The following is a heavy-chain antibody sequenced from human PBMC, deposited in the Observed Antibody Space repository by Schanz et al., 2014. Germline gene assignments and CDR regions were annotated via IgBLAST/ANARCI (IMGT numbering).Heavy chain of an antibody. CDR1: GYSIGGYY. CDR2: INHNTVGT. CDR3: ARVRSEDYGGMDV. J-gene: IGHJ6*02. Sequence: QEQLVQSGAEVKTPGDSVKVSCKASGYSIGGYYMQWVRQDHGVGPEWMGRINHNTVGTQYVQKFQGRVTMTTAKSISTVYMELSRLRSDDTAVYYCARVRSEDYGGMDVWGQGTTVTVSS. V-gene: IGHV1-2*06.